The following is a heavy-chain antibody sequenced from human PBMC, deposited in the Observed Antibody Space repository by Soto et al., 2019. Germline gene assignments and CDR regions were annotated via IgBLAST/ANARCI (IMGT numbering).Heavy chain of an antibody. J-gene: IGHJ5*02. D-gene: IGHD6-13*01. CDR3: AKVYRAAAGDPYNWFDP. V-gene: IGHV3-23*01. CDR2: ISGSGGST. Sequence: GGSLILSCAASGFTFSSYAMSWVRQAPGKGLEWVSAISGSGGSTYYADSVKGRFTISRDNSKNTLYLQMNSLRAEDTAVYYCAKVYRAAAGDPYNWFDPWGQGTLVTVSS. CDR1: GFTFSSYA.